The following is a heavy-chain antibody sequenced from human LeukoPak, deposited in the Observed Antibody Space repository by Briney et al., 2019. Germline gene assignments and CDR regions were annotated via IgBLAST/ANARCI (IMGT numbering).Heavy chain of an antibody. CDR3: ATYFAGAETFDI. Sequence: GESLKISCKASGNSITTYWIGWVRQKPGKGLEGMGLIFPSESTTKYSPSFQDQVTISADTPISTAYLQWSSLKASDTAMYYCATYFAGAETFDIWGQGTMVTVSS. CDR1: GNSITTYW. V-gene: IGHV5-51*04. J-gene: IGHJ3*02. CDR2: IFPSESTT. D-gene: IGHD3-16*01.